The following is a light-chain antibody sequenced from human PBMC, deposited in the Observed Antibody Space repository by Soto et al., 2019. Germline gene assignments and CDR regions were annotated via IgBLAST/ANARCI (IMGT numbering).Light chain of an antibody. J-gene: IGLJ3*02. CDR2: SND. CDR3: AAWDNSLSGHWL. V-gene: IGLV1-44*01. CDR1: SSNIGSNT. Sequence: QSVLTQPPSASGTPGQRVTISCSGSSSNIGSNTVNWYQQLPRTAPKLLIYSNDKRPSGVPDRFSGSKSGTSASLAISGLQSEDEADYFCAAWDNSLSGHWLFGGGTKLTVL.